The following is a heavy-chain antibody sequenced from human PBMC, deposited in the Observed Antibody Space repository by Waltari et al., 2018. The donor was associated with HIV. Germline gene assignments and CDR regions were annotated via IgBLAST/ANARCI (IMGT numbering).Heavy chain of an antibody. Sequence: QVQLVESGGGVVQPGRSLRLSCAASGFSFSTYGMHWVRQAPGKGLEWVAVISDDGSNKYYGDSVKGRLTISRDDSKNTLSLQMNSLRAEDTAVYYCAKVKKYQALSVFPDYYYGMDVWGQGTTVTVSS. CDR2: ISDDGSNK. J-gene: IGHJ6*02. CDR1: GFSFSTYG. V-gene: IGHV3-30*18. D-gene: IGHD2-2*01. CDR3: AKVKKYQALSVFPDYYYGMDV.